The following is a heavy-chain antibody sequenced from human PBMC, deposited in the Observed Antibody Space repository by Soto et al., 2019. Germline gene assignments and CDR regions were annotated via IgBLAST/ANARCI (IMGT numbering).Heavy chain of an antibody. D-gene: IGHD3-10*01. Sequence: SETLSLTCAVYGGSFSGYYWSWIRQPPGKGLEWIGEINHSGSTNYNPSLKSRVTISVDTSKNQFSLKLSSVTAADTAVYYSARGAKTYYYGSGSSTGVLDVWGQGTTVT. CDR2: INHSGST. V-gene: IGHV4-34*01. CDR3: ARGAKTYYYGSGSSTGVLDV. CDR1: GGSFSGYY. J-gene: IGHJ6*02.